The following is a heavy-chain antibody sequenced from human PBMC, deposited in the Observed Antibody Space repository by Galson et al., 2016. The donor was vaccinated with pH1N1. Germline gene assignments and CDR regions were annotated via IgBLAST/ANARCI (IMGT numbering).Heavy chain of an antibody. V-gene: IGHV1-46*01. D-gene: IGHD4-17*01. CDR2: INPSGGST. J-gene: IGHJ3*02. CDR3: ARTVTPLGAAFDI. CDR1: GYTFTSYY. Sequence: SVKVSCKASGYTFTSYYMHWVRQAPGQGLEWMGIINPSGGSTSYAQKFQGRVTMTRDTSTSTVYMELSSPRSEDTAVYYCARTVTPLGAAFDIWGQGTMVTVSS.